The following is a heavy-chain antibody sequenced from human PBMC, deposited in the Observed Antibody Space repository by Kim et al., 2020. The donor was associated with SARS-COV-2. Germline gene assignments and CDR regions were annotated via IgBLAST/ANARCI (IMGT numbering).Heavy chain of an antibody. V-gene: IGHV3-15*01. CDR1: GFTFSNAW. CDR3: TTDKVPGDDFWSGYFPGYYYYMDV. CDR2: IKSKTDGGTT. D-gene: IGHD3-3*01. Sequence: GGSLRLSCAASGFTFSNAWMSWVRQAPGKGLEWVGRIKSKTDGGTTDYAAPVKDRFTISRDDSKNTLYLQMNSLKTEDTAVYYCTTDKVPGDDFWSGYFPGYYYYMDVWGKGPTVTVPS. J-gene: IGHJ6*03.